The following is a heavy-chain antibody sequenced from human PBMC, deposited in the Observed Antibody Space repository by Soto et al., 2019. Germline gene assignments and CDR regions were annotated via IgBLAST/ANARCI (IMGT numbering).Heavy chain of an antibody. V-gene: IGHV1-3*01. CDR2: INAGNGNT. J-gene: IGHJ4*02. Sequence: GASVKVSCKASGYTFTSYAMHWVRQAPGQRLEWMGWINAGNGNTKYSQKFQGRVTITRDTSASTAYMELSSLRSEDTAVYYCATGYCTNGVCYTPPFDYWGQGTLVTVS. CDR3: ATGYCTNGVCYTPPFDY. CDR1: GYTFTSYA. D-gene: IGHD2-8*01.